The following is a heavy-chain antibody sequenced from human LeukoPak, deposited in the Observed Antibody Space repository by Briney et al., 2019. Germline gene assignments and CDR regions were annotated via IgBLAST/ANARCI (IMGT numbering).Heavy chain of an antibody. CDR3: ARGYCSSTSCHLGHYYMDV. J-gene: IGHJ6*03. CDR2: IYTSGST. CDR1: GGSISSYY. Sequence: SETLSLTCTGSGGSISSYYWSWIRQPAGKGLEWIGRIYTSGSTNYNPSLKSRVTMSVDTSKNQFSLKLSSVTAADTAVYYCARGYCSSTSCHLGHYYMDVWGKGTTVTVSS. V-gene: IGHV4-4*07. D-gene: IGHD2-2*01.